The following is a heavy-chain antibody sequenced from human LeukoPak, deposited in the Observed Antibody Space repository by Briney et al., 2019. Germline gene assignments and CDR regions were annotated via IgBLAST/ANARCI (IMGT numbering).Heavy chain of an antibody. V-gene: IGHV3-30*04. D-gene: IGHD5-18*01. J-gene: IGHJ4*02. CDR3: AGVAGDTAMDMYYFDY. CDR1: GFTFSSYA. CDR2: MSFDVNNK. Sequence: GGSLRLSCATSGFTFSSYAFHWVRQAPGKGLEWVATMSFDVNNKYYADSVRGRFTISRDNSKNTLYLQMNSLRAEDTAVYSCAGVAGDTAMDMYYFDYWGQGTLVTVSS.